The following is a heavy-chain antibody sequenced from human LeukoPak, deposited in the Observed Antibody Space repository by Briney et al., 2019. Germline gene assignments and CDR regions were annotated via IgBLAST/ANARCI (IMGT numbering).Heavy chain of an antibody. CDR1: GFTFSSYD. CDR2: IGTVGDT. Sequence: GGSLRLSCAASGFTFSSYDMHWVRQATGKGLEWVSAIGTVGDTYYPGSVKGRFTISRENAKNSLYLQMNSLRAGDTAVYYCARSQGDYVDYWGQGTLVTVSS. V-gene: IGHV3-13*01. J-gene: IGHJ4*02. CDR3: ARSQGDYVDY.